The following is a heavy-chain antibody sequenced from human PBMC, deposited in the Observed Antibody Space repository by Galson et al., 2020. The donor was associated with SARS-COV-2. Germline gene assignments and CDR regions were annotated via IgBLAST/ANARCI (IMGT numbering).Heavy chain of an antibody. D-gene: IGHD7-27*01. J-gene: IGHJ4*02. V-gene: IGHV3-74*01. CDR3: ARGDMGNDDFDD. CDR1: GFTFSNHW. Sequence: GGSLRLSCAVSGFTFSNHWMHWVRQAPGKGRVWVSRIYSEGSSTSYADSVKGRFTISGDNAKNTLYLQMNSLRAEDTAVYYCARGDMGNDDFDDWGQGTLVTGSS. CDR2: IYSEGSST.